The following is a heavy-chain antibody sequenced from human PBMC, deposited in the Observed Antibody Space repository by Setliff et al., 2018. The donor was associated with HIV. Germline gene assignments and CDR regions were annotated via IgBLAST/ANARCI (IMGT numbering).Heavy chain of an antibody. CDR2: IRSKSIGGTT. CDR1: GFSFDDYA. J-gene: IGHJ4*02. Sequence: PGGSLRLSCTASGFSFDDYALTWVRQAPGKGLEWVGFIRSKSIGGTTDYGASVKGRFTISRDNSKNTLYLQMNSLRADDTAVYYCARDIPPFTHFDHWGQGTLVTVSS. CDR3: ARDIPPFTHFDH. V-gene: IGHV3-49*04.